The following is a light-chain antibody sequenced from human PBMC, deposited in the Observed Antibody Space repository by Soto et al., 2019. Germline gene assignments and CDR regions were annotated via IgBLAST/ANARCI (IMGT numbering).Light chain of an antibody. Sequence: DIQMTQSPSTLSASVGDRVTITCRASQSISSWLAWYQQKPGKAPKLLIYKAASLESGVPSRFSGSGSGTEFTLTISSRQADDFATYYCQQYNSDTTWTFGQGTKVEIK. V-gene: IGKV1-5*03. CDR2: KAA. CDR1: QSISSW. J-gene: IGKJ1*01. CDR3: QQYNSDTTWT.